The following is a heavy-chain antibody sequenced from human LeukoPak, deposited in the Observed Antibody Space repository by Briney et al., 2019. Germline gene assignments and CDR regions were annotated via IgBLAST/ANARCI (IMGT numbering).Heavy chain of an antibody. J-gene: IGHJ4*02. V-gene: IGHV3-30-3*01. Sequence: SGGSLRLSCAASGFTFSSYAMHWVRQAPGKGLEWVAVISYDGSNKYYADSVKGRFTISRDNSKNTLYLQMNSLRAEDTAVYYCAREVSVVVFDYWGQGTLVTVSS. CDR2: ISYDGSNK. CDR1: GFTFSSYA. CDR3: AREVSVVVFDY. D-gene: IGHD3-22*01.